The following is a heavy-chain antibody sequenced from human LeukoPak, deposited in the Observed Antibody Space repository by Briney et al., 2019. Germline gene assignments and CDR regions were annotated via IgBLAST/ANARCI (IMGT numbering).Heavy chain of an antibody. D-gene: IGHD5-18*01. CDR3: TGYSYGSYYFDY. CDR2: IIPIFGTA. Sequence: SVKVSCKASGGTFSSYAISWVRQAPGQGLECMGGIIPIFGTANYAQKFQGRVTITAEESTSTAYMGLSSLRSEDAAVYYCTGYSYGSYYFDYWGQGTLVTVSS. J-gene: IGHJ4*02. CDR1: GGTFSSYA. V-gene: IGHV1-69*13.